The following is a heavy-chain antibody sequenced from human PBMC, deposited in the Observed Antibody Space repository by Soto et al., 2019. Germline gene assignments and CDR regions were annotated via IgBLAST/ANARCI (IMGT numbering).Heavy chain of an antibody. CDR2: IHHSGTT. CDR1: AGFIRNGVYY. D-gene: IGHD1-26*01. V-gene: IGHV4-30-4*08. CDR3: ARDPVGANQFDY. J-gene: IGHJ4*01. Sequence: SAAQSDSCSVAAGFIRNGVYYWTWIRQSPGKGLEWIFYIHHSGTTHYHPSLKSRIAMSIDTSKNQFSLNLKSVTAADTAVYYCARDPVGANQFDYRGQGALVTVS.